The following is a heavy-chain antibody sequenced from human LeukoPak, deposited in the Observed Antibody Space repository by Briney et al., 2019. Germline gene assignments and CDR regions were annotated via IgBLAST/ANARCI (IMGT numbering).Heavy chain of an antibody. CDR2: INPNSGGT. CDR1: GYTFTGYY. Sequence: ASVKVSCKASGYTFTGYYMHWVRQAPGQGLEWMGWINPNSGGTNYAQKFQGRVTMTRDTSTSTVYMELSSLRSEDTAVYYCARGDSGYADLFDYWGQGTLVTVSS. V-gene: IGHV1-2*02. J-gene: IGHJ4*02. CDR3: ARGDSGYADLFDY. D-gene: IGHD5-12*01.